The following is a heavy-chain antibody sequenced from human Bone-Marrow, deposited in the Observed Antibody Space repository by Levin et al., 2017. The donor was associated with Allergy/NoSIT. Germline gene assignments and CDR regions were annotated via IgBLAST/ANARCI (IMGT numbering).Heavy chain of an antibody. Sequence: SETLSLTCTVSGGSISSDDYYWSWIRQPPGKGLEWIGYIYHSGSTYYNPSLKSRVIISVDTSNNQFSVKLSSVTVADTALYYCATGSGSYKIYFEDWGQGSLVTVSS. CDR1: GGSISSDDYY. CDR3: ATGSGSYKIYFED. V-gene: IGHV4-30-4*01. D-gene: IGHD3-10*01. J-gene: IGHJ4*02. CDR2: IYHSGST.